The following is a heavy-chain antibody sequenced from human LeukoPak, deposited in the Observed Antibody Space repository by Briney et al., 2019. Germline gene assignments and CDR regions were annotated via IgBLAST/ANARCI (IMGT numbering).Heavy chain of an antibody. J-gene: IGHJ1*01. D-gene: IGHD3-22*01. V-gene: IGHV3-74*01. CDR1: GFTFSSYW. Sequence: PGGSLRLSCAACGFTFSSYWMHWVRQAPGKGLVWVSRIKSDGSTRYADSVKGRFTISRDNAKNTVSLQMTSLRAEDTGVYYCARAPSEIGGYYPEYFRHWGQGTLVIVSS. CDR2: IKSDGST. CDR3: ARAPSEIGGYYPEYFRH.